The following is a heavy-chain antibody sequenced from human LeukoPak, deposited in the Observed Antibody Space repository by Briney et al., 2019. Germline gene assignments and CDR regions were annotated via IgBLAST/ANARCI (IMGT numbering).Heavy chain of an antibody. CDR3: ATNYYDSSGYYYGLGY. CDR2: ISYSGST. Sequence: MPSETLSLTCAVSGGSISSYSWHWIRQPPGKGAEWIGYISYSGSTNSNLSLKSRATISRDTSKNQFSLKLSSVTAADAAVYYCATNYYDSSGYYYGLGYWGQGTLVTVSS. J-gene: IGHJ4*02. V-gene: IGHV4-59*01. CDR1: GGSISSYS. D-gene: IGHD3-22*01.